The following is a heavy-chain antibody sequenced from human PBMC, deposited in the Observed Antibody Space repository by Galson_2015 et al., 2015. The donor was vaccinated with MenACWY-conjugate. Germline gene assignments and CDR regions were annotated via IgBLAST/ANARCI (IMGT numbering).Heavy chain of an antibody. J-gene: IGHJ4*02. CDR2: ISSSSTYT. V-gene: IGHV3-11*05. CDR3: ARVQGGTRGVNY. CDR1: GFTFSDYY. Sequence: SLRLSCAASGFTFSDYYMSWIRQAPGKGLEWVSYISSSSTYTDHADSVKGRFTISRDNVKNSLYLQMNSLRAEDTAVYYCARVQGGTRGVNYWGQGTLVTVSS. D-gene: IGHD1-1*01.